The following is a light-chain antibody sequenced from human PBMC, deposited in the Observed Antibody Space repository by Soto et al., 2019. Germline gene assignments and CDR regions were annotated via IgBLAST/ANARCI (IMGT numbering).Light chain of an antibody. CDR3: QQYGGSPRT. J-gene: IGKJ1*01. CDR2: GAS. CDR1: QSVSSNY. V-gene: IGKV3-20*01. Sequence: EIVLTQSPGPLSLSPGERATLSCRASQSVSSNYLAWYQQKSGQAPRLLIDGASSRATGIPDRFSGSGSGTDFTLTISRREPEDFAVYYCQQYGGSPRTFGQGTKVEIK.